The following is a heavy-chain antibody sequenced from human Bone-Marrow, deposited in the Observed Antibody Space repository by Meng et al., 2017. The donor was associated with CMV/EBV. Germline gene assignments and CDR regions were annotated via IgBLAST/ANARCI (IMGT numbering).Heavy chain of an antibody. Sequence: GGSLRLSCAGSGSGLTFSTYVVSWVRQAPGKGLEWVSVISANGGSTYYAASVKGRFSISRDNSKNTVYLQMNSLRAEDTALYYCARRGYCSSTSCYGWFDPWGQGTLVTVSS. CDR2: ISANGGST. D-gene: IGHD2-2*01. CDR1: GLTFSTYV. J-gene: IGHJ5*02. CDR3: ARRGYCSSTSCYGWFDP. V-gene: IGHV3-23*01.